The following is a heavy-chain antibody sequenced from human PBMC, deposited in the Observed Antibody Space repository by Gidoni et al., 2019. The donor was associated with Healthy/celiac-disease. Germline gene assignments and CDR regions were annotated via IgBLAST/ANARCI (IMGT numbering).Heavy chain of an antibody. Sequence: EVQLVESGGGLVQPGRSLRLSCTASGFPFGDYAMSWVRQAPGKGLEWVGFIRSKAYGGTTEYAASVKGRFTISRDDSKSIAYLQMNSLKTEDTAVYYCTRDGVVIIPYYYYGMDVWGQGTTVTVSS. CDR3: TRDGVVIIPYYYYGMDV. J-gene: IGHJ6*02. D-gene: IGHD3-3*01. CDR2: IRSKAYGGTT. CDR1: GFPFGDYA. V-gene: IGHV3-49*04.